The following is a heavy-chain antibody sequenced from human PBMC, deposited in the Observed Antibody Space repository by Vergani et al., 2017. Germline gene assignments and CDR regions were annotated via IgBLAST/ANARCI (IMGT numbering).Heavy chain of an antibody. CDR2: IYSGGST. CDR3: ARDSSLIRYGSGRNYCCGMDV. CDR1: GFTVSSNY. J-gene: IGHJ6*02. Sequence: EVQLVESGGGVVQPGGSLRLSCAASGFTVSSNYMSWVRQAPGKGLEWVSVIYSGGSTYYADSVKGRFTISRDNSKNTLYLQMNSLRAEDTAVYYCARDSSLIRYGSGRNYCCGMDVWGQGTTVTVSS. D-gene: IGHD3-10*01. V-gene: IGHV3-66*02.